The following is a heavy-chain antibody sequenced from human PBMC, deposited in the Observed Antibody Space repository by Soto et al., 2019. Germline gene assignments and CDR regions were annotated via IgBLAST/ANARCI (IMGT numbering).Heavy chain of an antibody. D-gene: IGHD6-6*01. CDR3: AGDDSASSASLGS. CDR2: IYHSGST. J-gene: IGHJ4*02. Sequence: QVQLQESGPGLVKPSGTLSLTCAVSGGSISSSNWWRWVRQPPGKGLGWIGEIYHSGSTNYNPSLKSRVTIAVDKSKSQFSLKLSSVTAADTAVYYCAGDDSASSASLGSWGQGTLVTVSS. V-gene: IGHV4-4*02. CDR1: GGSISSSNW.